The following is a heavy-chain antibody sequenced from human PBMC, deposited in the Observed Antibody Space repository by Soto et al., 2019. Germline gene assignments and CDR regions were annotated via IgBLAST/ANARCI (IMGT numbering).Heavy chain of an antibody. J-gene: IGHJ6*02. CDR2: ISYDGSNK. V-gene: IGHV3-30*18. Sequence: QVQLVESGGGVVQPGRSLRLSCAASGFTFSSYGMHWVRQAPGKGLEWVAVISYDGSNKYYADSVKGRFTISRDNSKNTLYLQMNSLRDEDTAVYYCAKDGEYSSGWPYYYYGMDVWGQGTTVTVSS. CDR1: GFTFSSYG. CDR3: AKDGEYSSGWPYYYYGMDV. D-gene: IGHD6-19*01.